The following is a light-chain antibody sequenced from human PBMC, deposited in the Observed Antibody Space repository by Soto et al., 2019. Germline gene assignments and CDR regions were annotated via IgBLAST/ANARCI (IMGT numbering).Light chain of an antibody. J-gene: IGLJ7*01. CDR1: SSNIGSNT. Sequence: HSVLTQPPSASGTPGQRVTISCSGSSSNIGSNTVNWYQQLPGTAPKLPIYSNNQRPSGVPDRFSGSKSGTSASLAISGLQSEDEADYYCAAWDDSLNGAVFGGGTQLTVL. CDR2: SNN. CDR3: AAWDDSLNGAV. V-gene: IGLV1-44*01.